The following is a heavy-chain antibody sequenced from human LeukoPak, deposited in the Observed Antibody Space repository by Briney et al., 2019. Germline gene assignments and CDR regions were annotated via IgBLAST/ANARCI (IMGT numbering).Heavy chain of an antibody. V-gene: IGHV3-23*01. CDR2: ISGSGGNT. Sequence: GGSLRLSCAASGFTFRSYAMSWVRQAPGKGLEWVSTISGSGGNTYYADSVKGRFTISRDNSKNTLYLQVNSLRAEDTAVYYCAKGASSYQPPDYWGQGTLVTVSS. CDR1: GFTFRSYA. J-gene: IGHJ4*02. D-gene: IGHD2-2*01. CDR3: AKGASSYQPPDY.